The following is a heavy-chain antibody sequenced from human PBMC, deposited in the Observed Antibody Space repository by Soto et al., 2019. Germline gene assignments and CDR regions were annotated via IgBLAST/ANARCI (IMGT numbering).Heavy chain of an antibody. CDR3: VVSRGGWAFHY. D-gene: IGHD6-25*01. V-gene: IGHV1-3*01. Sequence: QVLLVQSGAEVKKPGASVQISCKASGYTFTTYDMHWVRQAPGQRLEWMGSINAKNGNPKYSQRFQGRATFTRDTSATTGYMDLSSLISEDTAVYYCVVSRGGWAFHYWGQGTLVTVSS. CDR2: INAKNGNP. CDR1: GYTFTTYD. J-gene: IGHJ4*02.